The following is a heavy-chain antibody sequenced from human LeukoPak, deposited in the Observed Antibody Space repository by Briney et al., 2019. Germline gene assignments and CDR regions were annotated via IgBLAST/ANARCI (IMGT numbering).Heavy chain of an antibody. J-gene: IGHJ4*02. CDR1: GFAFSSYA. D-gene: IGHD3-10*01. CDR3: ARDGTYGSGSYYTVVVDY. V-gene: IGHV3-23*01. CDR2: ISATGGSS. Sequence: AGGSLRLSCAASGFAFSSYAMSWVRQPPGEGLEWVAAISATGGSSYYADSVKGRFTISRDNSKNTLYLQVNSLRADDTAVYYCARDGTYGSGSYYTVVVDYWGQGTLVTVSS.